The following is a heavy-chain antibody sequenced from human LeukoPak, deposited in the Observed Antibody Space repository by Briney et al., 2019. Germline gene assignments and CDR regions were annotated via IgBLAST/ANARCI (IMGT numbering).Heavy chain of an antibody. D-gene: IGHD6-13*01. J-gene: IGHJ4*02. V-gene: IGHV3-48*02. CDR1: GFTFSSYS. Sequence: GGSLRLSCAASGFTFSSYSMNWVRQAPGKGLEWVSYISSSSSTIYYADSVKGRFTISRDNAKNSLYLQMDSLRDEDTAVYYCARMYSSSRYVRLDYWGQGTLVTVSS. CDR3: ARMYSSSRYVRLDY. CDR2: ISSSSSTI.